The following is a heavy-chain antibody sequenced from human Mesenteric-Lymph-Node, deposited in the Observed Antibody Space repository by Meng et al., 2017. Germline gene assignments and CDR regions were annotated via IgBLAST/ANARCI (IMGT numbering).Heavy chain of an antibody. CDR2: IMGDGSDT. V-gene: IGHV3-74*01. J-gene: IGHJ3*02. Sequence: GGSLRLSCAASGFSFIDYRFHWVRQALGKGLVWVSHIMGDGSDTRYADSVKGRFAISRDNAKKSVYLQMNSLSAEDTAVYYCVREDYWAFDIWGQGTMVTVSS. D-gene: IGHD4/OR15-4a*01. CDR1: GFSFIDYR. CDR3: VREDYWAFDI.